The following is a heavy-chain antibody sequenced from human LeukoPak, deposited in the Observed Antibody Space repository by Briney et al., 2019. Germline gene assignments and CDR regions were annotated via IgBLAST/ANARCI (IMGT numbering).Heavy chain of an antibody. D-gene: IGHD3-10*01. V-gene: IGHV3-33*01. CDR1: GFTFSSYG. CDR2: IWYDGSNK. Sequence: GGSLRLSCAASGFTFSSYGIHWVRQAPGKGLEWVAVIWYDGSNKYYADSVKGRFTISRDNSKNTLYLQMNSLRAEDTAVYYCASTRAVWFGDPGYYGMDVWGKGTTVTVSS. J-gene: IGHJ6*04. CDR3: ASTRAVWFGDPGYYGMDV.